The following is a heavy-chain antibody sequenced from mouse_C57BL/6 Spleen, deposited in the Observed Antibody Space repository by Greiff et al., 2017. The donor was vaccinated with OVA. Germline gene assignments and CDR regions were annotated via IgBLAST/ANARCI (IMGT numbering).Heavy chain of an antibody. V-gene: IGHV3-6*01. CDR1: GYSITSGYY. CDR3: ARTADYDRYFDY. CDR2: ISYDGSN. D-gene: IGHD2-4*01. Sequence: DVQLQESGPGLVKPSQSLSLTCSVTGYSITSGYYWNWIRQFPGNKLEWMGYISYDGSNNYNPSLKNRISITRDTSKNQFFLKLNSVTTEDTATYYCARTADYDRYFDYWGQGTTLTVSS. J-gene: IGHJ2*01.